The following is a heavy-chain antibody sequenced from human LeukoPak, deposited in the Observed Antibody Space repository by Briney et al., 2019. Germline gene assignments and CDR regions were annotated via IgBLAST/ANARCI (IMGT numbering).Heavy chain of an antibody. CDR2: ISSSGSTI. J-gene: IGHJ4*02. V-gene: IGHV3-11*04. D-gene: IGHD6-25*01. CDR3: ARFSTAYYFDY. Sequence: GGSLGLSCAASGFTFSDYYMSWIRQAPGKGLEWVSYISSSGSTIYYADSVKGRFTISRDNAKNSLYLQMNSLRAEDTAVYYCARFSTAYYFDYWGQGTLVTVSS. CDR1: GFTFSDYY.